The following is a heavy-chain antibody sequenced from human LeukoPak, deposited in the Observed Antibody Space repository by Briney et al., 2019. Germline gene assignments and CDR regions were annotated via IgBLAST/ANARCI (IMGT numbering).Heavy chain of an antibody. Sequence: SEILSLTCSVSGDSISSYYWSWIRQPPGKGLAWIAYIYYSGDTNYNPSLKSRVTISIDTSKNQFSLNLSSVTAADTAVYYCARHRGVSYYDAFDIWGQGTVVTVSS. CDR2: IYYSGDT. V-gene: IGHV4-59*08. D-gene: IGHD1-26*01. CDR1: GDSISSYY. CDR3: ARHRGVSYYDAFDI. J-gene: IGHJ3*02.